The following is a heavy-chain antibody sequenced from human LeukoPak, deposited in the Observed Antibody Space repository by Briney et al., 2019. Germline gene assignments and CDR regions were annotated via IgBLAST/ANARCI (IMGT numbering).Heavy chain of an antibody. Sequence: LSLTCTVSGGSISSADYYWSWVRQGPGKGLEWVSSISTGSGSTFYADSVKGRFTISRDNSKNTLYLQMNSLRAEDTAVYYCAKGGFNYYFDYWGQGVLVTVSS. CDR3: AKGGFNYYFDY. J-gene: IGHJ4*02. CDR1: GGSISSADYY. D-gene: IGHD1-20*01. CDR2: ISTGSGST. V-gene: IGHV3-23*01.